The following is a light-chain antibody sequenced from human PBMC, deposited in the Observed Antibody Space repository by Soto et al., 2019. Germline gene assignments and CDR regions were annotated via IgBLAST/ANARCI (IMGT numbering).Light chain of an antibody. V-gene: IGKV3-15*01. CDR1: QSVSSN. J-gene: IGKJ1*01. CDR2: GAS. CDR3: QQYNNWPPTWT. Sequence: EIVMTQSPATLSVSPGERATLSCRASQSVSSNLAWYQQKPGQAPRLLISGASTRATGIPARFSGSGSGTEFTLTISSLQSEDFAVYYCQQYNNWPPTWTFGQGTKVDIK.